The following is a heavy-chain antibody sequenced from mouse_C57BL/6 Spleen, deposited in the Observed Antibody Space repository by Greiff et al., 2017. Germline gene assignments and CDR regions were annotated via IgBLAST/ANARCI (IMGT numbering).Heavy chain of an antibody. V-gene: IGHV1-7*01. D-gene: IGHD1-2*01. CDR3: ARCPEGYGSYFDV. CDR1: GYTFTSYW. Sequence: LVESGAELAKPGASVKLSCKASGYTFTSYWMHWVKQRPGQGLEWIGYINPSSGYTKYNQKFKDKATLTADKSSSTAYMQLSSLTYEDSAVYYCARCPEGYGSYFDVWGTGTTVTVSS. CDR2: INPSSGYT. J-gene: IGHJ1*03.